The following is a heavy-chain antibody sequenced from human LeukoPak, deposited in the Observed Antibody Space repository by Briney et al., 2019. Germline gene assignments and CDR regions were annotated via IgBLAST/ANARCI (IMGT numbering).Heavy chain of an antibody. Sequence: PSETLSLTCTVSNVSVTRHYWNWVRQSPGKGLEWIAYLSASGTTKYNPSLQSRVSTSVDTSKNQFSLTLTRVTAADTAVYFCARPSYVSGGYAFDVWGPGTKVIVSS. CDR1: NVSVTRHY. V-gene: IGHV4-59*08. CDR2: LSASGTT. J-gene: IGHJ3*01. D-gene: IGHD3-16*01. CDR3: ARPSYVSGGYAFDV.